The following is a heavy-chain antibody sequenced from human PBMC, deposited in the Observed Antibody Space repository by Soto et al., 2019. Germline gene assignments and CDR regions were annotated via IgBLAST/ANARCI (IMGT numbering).Heavy chain of an antibody. CDR2: TRNKANSYTT. V-gene: IGHV3-72*01. Sequence: EVQLVESGGGLVQPGGSLRLSCAASGFTFSDHYMDWVRQAPGKGLEWVGRTRNKANSYTTEYAASVKGRFTISRDDSQNSLYLQMNSLKTEDTAVYYCARGPDDFWSGALFDYWGQGTLVTVSS. D-gene: IGHD3-3*01. CDR3: ARGPDDFWSGALFDY. J-gene: IGHJ4*02. CDR1: GFTFSDHY.